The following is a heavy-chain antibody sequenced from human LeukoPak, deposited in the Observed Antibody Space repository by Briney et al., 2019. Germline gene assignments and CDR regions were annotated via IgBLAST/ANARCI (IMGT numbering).Heavy chain of an antibody. CDR3: AVQVRYGEMTDPGY. CDR1: GFSLRNLA. D-gene: IGHD3-10*01. J-gene: IGHJ4*02. Sequence: KSGGSLRLSCAASGFSLRNLAVHWIRQAPGKGPEWVSASGGTYSKYYADSMEGRVAVSRDSSKNSVFLEIDRLKVGDTAVYYCAVQVRYGEMTDPGYWGQGTPVAVSS. CDR2: SGGTYSK. V-gene: IGHV3-69-1*01.